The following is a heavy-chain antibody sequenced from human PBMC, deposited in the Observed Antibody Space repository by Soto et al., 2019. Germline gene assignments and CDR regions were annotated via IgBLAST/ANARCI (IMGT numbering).Heavy chain of an antibody. Sequence: ETLSLTCTVSGGSISSSSYYWGWIRQPPGKGLEWIGNIYYSENSYYNPSLKSRVTISIDMSQNQFSLKLGSVAASDTAVYYCARASGSASYYHWFYFDYWAQGTLVTVSS. CDR2: IYYSENS. CDR1: GGSISSSSYY. J-gene: IGHJ4*02. V-gene: IGHV4-39*01. CDR3: ARASGSASYYHWFYFDY. D-gene: IGHD3-10*01.